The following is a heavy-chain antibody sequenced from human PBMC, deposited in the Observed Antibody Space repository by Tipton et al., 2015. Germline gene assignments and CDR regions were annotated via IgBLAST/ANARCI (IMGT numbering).Heavy chain of an antibody. J-gene: IGHJ4*02. CDR1: GLTFSTYA. V-gene: IGHV3-23*01. Sequence: SLRLSCAASGLTFSTYAVSWVRQGPGRGLEWVSVIRPSGGSTYYAESVKGRFTVSRDNSKNTLHLQMNSLRDEDTAMYYCASGGHECSGTSCNFWWGQGTLVTVSS. D-gene: IGHD2-2*01. CDR2: IRPSGGST. CDR3: ASGGHECSGTSCNFW.